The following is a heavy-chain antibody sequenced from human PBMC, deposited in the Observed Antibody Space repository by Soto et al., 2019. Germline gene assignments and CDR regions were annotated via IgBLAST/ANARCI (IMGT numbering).Heavy chain of an antibody. CDR3: AKDRDGYTNQVDY. D-gene: IGHD5-12*01. Sequence: EVHLLESGGGLVQPGGSLRLSCSASGFTFGNYGMSWVRQAPGKGLEWVSAITGSGSYTYYADSVRGRFTISRDNSKNTMSLQMNSLSAEDTAIYYCAKDRDGYTNQVDYWGQGTLVTVSS. V-gene: IGHV3-23*01. J-gene: IGHJ4*02. CDR2: ITGSGSYT. CDR1: GFTFGNYG.